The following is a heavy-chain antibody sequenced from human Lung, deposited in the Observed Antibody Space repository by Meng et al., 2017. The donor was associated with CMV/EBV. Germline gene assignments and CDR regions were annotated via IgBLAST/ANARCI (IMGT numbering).Heavy chain of an antibody. CDR1: GLNFRTYG. Sequence: SCVVSGLNFRTYGMTWVRQASGKGLEFVSHINAESTNKGYADAVKGRFTISRDIAGSSVFLQMNNLRVEDAAVYYCTTDPEGDYDFDFWGQGTXVNGAS. D-gene: IGHD4-17*01. CDR3: TTDPEGDYDFDF. CDR2: INAESTNK. J-gene: IGHJ4*02. V-gene: IGHV3-21*06.